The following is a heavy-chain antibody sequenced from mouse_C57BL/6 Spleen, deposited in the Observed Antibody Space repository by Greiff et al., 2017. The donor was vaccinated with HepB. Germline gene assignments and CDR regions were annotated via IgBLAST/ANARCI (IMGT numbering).Heavy chain of an antibody. CDR1: GYTFTSYW. Sequence: VQLQQPGAELVMPGASVKLSCKASGYTFTSYWMHWVKQRPGQGLEWIGEIDPSDSYTNYNQKFKGKSTLTVDKSSSTAYMQLSSLTSEDSAVYYCAIITTVGARTGWYFDVWGTGTTVTVSS. D-gene: IGHD1-1*01. J-gene: IGHJ1*03. CDR2: IDPSDSYT. CDR3: AIITTVGARTGWYFDV. V-gene: IGHV1-69*01.